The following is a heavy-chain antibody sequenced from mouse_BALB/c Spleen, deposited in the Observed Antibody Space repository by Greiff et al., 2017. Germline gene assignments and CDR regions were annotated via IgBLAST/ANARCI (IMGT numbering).Heavy chain of an antibody. Sequence: VESGGGLVKPGGSLKLSCAASGFAFSSYDMSWVRQTPEKRLEWVAYISSGGGSTYYPDTVKGRFTISRDNAKNTLYLQMSSLKSEDTAMYYCARHDGNPSYAMDYWGQGTSVTVSS. CDR3: ARHDGNPSYAMDY. D-gene: IGHD2-1*01. J-gene: IGHJ4*01. CDR1: GFAFSSYD. CDR2: ISSGGGST. V-gene: IGHV5-12-1*01.